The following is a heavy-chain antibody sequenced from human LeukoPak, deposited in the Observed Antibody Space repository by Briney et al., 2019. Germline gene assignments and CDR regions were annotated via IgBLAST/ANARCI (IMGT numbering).Heavy chain of an antibody. CDR3: ARQTAIPDTFDI. Sequence: GESLNISCKGSGYTFTNYWIGWVRQMPGRGLEWMGIIYPGNSDTRFSPSFQGQVTISVDKSINTAYLQWSSLKSSDTAMYYCARQTAIPDTFDIWGQGTMVTVSS. V-gene: IGHV5-51*01. J-gene: IGHJ3*02. D-gene: IGHD2-21*02. CDR1: GYTFTNYW. CDR2: IYPGNSDT.